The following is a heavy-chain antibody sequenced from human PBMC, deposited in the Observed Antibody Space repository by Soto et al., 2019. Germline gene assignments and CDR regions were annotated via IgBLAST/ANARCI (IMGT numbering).Heavy chain of an antibody. CDR1: GFTFSSFH. D-gene: IGHD2-15*01. Sequence: PGGSLRLSCAASGFTFSSFHMNWVRQAPGRGLEWVAYITSSSDTIYYSDSVKGRFTISRDNGKNSLFLQMNSLRDEDTAVYYCARGFMTPDYWGQGTLVTVSS. J-gene: IGHJ4*02. CDR3: ARGFMTPDY. V-gene: IGHV3-48*02. CDR2: ITSSSDTI.